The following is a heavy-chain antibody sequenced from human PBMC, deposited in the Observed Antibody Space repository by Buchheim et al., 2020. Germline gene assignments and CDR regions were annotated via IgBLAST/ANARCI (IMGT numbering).Heavy chain of an antibody. D-gene: IGHD4-17*01. CDR3: AKDLSTVTVYYYYYGMDV. V-gene: IGHV3-30*18. CDR1: GFTFSSYG. CDR2: ISYDGSNK. J-gene: IGHJ6*02. Sequence: QVQLVESGGGVVQPGRSLRLSCAASGFTFSSYGMHWVRQAPGKGLEWVAVISYDGSNKYYADSVKGRFTISRDNSKNTLYLQMNSLRAEDTAVYYCAKDLSTVTVYYYYYGMDVWGQGTT.